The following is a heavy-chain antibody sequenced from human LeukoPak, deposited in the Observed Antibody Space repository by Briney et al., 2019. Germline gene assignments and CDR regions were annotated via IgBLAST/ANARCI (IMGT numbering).Heavy chain of an antibody. D-gene: IGHD3/OR15-3a*01. CDR3: VRGNFGPAQRFDP. Sequence: GRSLRLSCAASGFTFDDYAMHWVRQVPGKGLEWVSGISWNSGSTGYAGSVKGRFTMSRDNTKNSLYLQMNSLTPDDTALYYCVRGNFGPAQRFDPWGQGTLVTVSS. V-gene: IGHV3-9*01. CDR1: GFTFDDYA. CDR2: ISWNSGST. J-gene: IGHJ5*02.